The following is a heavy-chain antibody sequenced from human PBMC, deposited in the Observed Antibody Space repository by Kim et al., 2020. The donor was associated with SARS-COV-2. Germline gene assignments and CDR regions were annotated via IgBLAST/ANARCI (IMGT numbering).Heavy chain of an antibody. Sequence: GGSLRLSCAASGFTFSSYAMSWVRQAPGKGLEWVSAISGSGGSTYYADSVKGRFTISRDNSKNTLYLQMNSLRAEDTAVYYCAKDMRDTAMAALGANFDYWGQGTLVTVSS. CDR2: ISGSGGST. V-gene: IGHV3-23*01. J-gene: IGHJ4*02. D-gene: IGHD5-18*01. CDR1: GFTFSSYA. CDR3: AKDMRDTAMAALGANFDY.